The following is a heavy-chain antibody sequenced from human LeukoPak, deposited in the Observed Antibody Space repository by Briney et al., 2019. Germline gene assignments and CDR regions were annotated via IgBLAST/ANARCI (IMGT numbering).Heavy chain of an antibody. D-gene: IGHD2-2*01. Sequence: ASVKVSCKASGYTFTGYYMHWVRQAPGQGLEWMGWINPNSGGTNYAQKFQGRVTMTRDTSISTAYMELSRLRSDDTAVYYCAREGSYRYATSSYYFDYWGQGTLVTVSS. CDR2: INPNSGGT. V-gene: IGHV1-2*02. CDR1: GYTFTGYY. CDR3: AREGSYRYATSSYYFDY. J-gene: IGHJ4*02.